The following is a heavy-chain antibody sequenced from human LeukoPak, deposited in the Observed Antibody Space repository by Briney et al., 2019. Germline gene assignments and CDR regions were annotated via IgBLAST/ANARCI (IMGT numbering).Heavy chain of an antibody. V-gene: IGHV3-73*01. CDR2: IRSKANSYAT. Sequence: GGSLRLSCAASGFTFSGSAMHWVRQASGKGLEWVGRIRSKANSYATAYAASVKGRFTISRDDSKNTVYLQMNSLKTEDTAVYYCTPRYYDSSGYPFDYWGQGTLVTVSS. CDR1: GFTFSGSA. D-gene: IGHD3-22*01. CDR3: TPRYYDSSGYPFDY. J-gene: IGHJ4*02.